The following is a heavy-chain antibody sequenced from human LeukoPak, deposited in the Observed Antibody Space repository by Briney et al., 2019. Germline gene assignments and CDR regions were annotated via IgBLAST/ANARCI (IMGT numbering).Heavy chain of an antibody. D-gene: IGHD6-6*01. CDR3: ARDTGYSSSSDY. CDR2: IDPSGGST. Sequence: ASVKVSCKASGYTFINYYIHWVRQAPGHGLEWMGIIDPSGGSTSYAQKFRGRVTMTRDMSTSTVYMELSSLRSEDTAVYYCARDTGYSSSSDYWGQGTLVTVSS. V-gene: IGHV1-46*01. CDR1: GYTFINYY. J-gene: IGHJ4*02.